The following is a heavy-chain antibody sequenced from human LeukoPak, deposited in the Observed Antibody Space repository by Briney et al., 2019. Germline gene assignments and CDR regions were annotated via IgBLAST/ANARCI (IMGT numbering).Heavy chain of an antibody. CDR3: ARGVGPTYDPIYYYYYMDV. V-gene: IGHV1-46*01. J-gene: IGHJ6*03. CDR1: GYTFTSYY. D-gene: IGHD3-3*01. CDR2: INPSGGST. Sequence: ASVKVSCKASGYTFTSYYMHWVRQAPGQGLEWMGIINPSGGSTSYAQKFQGRVTMTRDTSTSTVYMELSSLRSEDTAVYYCARGVGPTYDPIYYYYYMDVWGKGTTVTISS.